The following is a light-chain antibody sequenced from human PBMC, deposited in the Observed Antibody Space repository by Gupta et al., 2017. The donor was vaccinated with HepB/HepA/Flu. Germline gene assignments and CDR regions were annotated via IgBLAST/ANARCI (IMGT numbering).Light chain of an antibody. CDR3: QQYYSYPLT. CDR2: AAS. Sequence: TRMTQSPASFSACVGDRVTITCRASQGISSYLAWYQQKPGKAPKLLIYAASTLQRGVPSRFSGSGSGTDFTLTISCLQSEDVATYYCQQYYSYPLTFGQGTKVEIK. J-gene: IGKJ1*01. CDR1: QGISSY. V-gene: IGKV1-8*01.